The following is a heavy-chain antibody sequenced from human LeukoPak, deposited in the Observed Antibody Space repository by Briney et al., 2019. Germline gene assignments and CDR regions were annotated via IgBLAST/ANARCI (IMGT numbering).Heavy chain of an antibody. CDR2: IYHSGST. Sequence: SETLSLTCAVYGGSFSGYYWSWIRQPPGKGLEWIGEIYHSGSTNYNPSLKSRITISVDTSKNQFSLRLTSVTAADTAMYYCARHDRSGYYSYYFDYWGQGTLVTVSS. J-gene: IGHJ4*02. V-gene: IGHV4-34*01. CDR3: ARHDRSGYYSYYFDY. D-gene: IGHD3-22*01. CDR1: GGSFSGYY.